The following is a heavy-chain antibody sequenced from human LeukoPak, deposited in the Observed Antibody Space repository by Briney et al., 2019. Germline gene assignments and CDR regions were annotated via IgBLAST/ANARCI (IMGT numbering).Heavy chain of an antibody. CDR3: AREPLYFGVVTNYYYYYMDV. Sequence: GGSLRLSCAASGFTFNTYAMSWVRQAPGKGLEWVANIKQDGSEKYYVDSVKGRFTISRDNAKNSLYLQMNSLRAEDTAVYYCAREPLYFGVVTNYYYYYMDVWGKGTTVTVSS. J-gene: IGHJ6*03. CDR1: GFTFNTYA. D-gene: IGHD3-3*01. V-gene: IGHV3-7*01. CDR2: IKQDGSEK.